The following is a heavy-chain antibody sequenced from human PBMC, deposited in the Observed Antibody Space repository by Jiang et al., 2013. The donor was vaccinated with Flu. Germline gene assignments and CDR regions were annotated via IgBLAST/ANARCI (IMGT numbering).Heavy chain of an antibody. CDR1: GYTFARYW. CDR2: IFSIDSDT. CDR3: ARRSTNWPHYYFEL. V-gene: IGHV5-51*01. Sequence: GAEVKKPGESLKISCQASGYTFARYWIGWVRQMPGKGLEWMGIIFSIDSDTKYSPSFQGQVTISVDKSINTAYLQWSSLKTSDTAIYYCARRSTNWPHYYFELWGRGTLVTVSS. J-gene: IGHJ2*01. D-gene: IGHD7-27*01.